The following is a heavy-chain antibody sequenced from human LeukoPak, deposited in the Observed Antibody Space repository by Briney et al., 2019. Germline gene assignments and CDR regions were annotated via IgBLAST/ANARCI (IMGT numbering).Heavy chain of an antibody. CDR1: GGTFSSYG. CDR3: ARLRANSAVAGFQH. D-gene: IGHD6-19*01. Sequence: ASVKVSCKASGGTFSSYGISWVRQAPGQGLEWMGWISAYNGNTNYAQKLQGRVTMTTDTSTSTAYMELRSLRSDDTAVYYCARLRANSAVAGFQHWGQGTLVTVSS. CDR2: ISAYNGNT. V-gene: IGHV1-18*01. J-gene: IGHJ1*01.